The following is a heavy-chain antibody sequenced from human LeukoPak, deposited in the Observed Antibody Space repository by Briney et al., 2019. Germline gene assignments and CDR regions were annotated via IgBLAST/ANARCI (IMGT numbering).Heavy chain of an antibody. CDR2: IYSGGST. D-gene: IGHD2-15*01. CDR1: GFTVSSNY. CDR3: ARGWYCSGGSCYSPAFDI. Sequence: GGSLRLSCAASGFTVSSNYMSLVRQAPGKGLEWVSVIYSGGSTYYADSVKGRFTISRDNSKNTLYLQTNSLRAEDTAVYYCARGWYCSGGSCYSPAFDIWGQGTMVTVSS. V-gene: IGHV3-66*02. J-gene: IGHJ3*02.